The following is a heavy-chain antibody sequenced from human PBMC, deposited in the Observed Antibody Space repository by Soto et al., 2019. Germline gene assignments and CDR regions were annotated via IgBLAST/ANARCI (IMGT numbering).Heavy chain of an antibody. V-gene: IGHV4-38-2*01. J-gene: IGHJ4*02. D-gene: IGHD4-17*01. CDR3: ARVEMTTVTTIFDY. CDR1: CYSISSGYY. CDR2: IYHSGST. Sequence: SETLSLTCAVSCYSISSGYYWGWIRQPPGKGLEWIGSIYHSGSTYYNPSLKSRVTISVDTSKNQFSLKLSSVTAADTAVYYCARVEMTTVTTIFDYWGQGTLVTVSS.